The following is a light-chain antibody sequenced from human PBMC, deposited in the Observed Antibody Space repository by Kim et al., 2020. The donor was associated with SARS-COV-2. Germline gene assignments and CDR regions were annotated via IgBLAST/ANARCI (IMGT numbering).Light chain of an antibody. Sequence: LSPGERATLSCRTSQTVSGGLLAWYQQRPGQAPRLVIYASSSRATGIPDRFSGSGSGTDFTLTIHRLEPEDFAVYYCQQYGTSPTAFGQGTKVEI. CDR2: ASS. V-gene: IGKV3-20*01. J-gene: IGKJ2*01. CDR1: QTVSGGL. CDR3: QQYGTSPTA.